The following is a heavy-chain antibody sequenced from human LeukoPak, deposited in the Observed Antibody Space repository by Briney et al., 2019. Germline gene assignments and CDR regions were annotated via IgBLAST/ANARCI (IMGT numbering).Heavy chain of an antibody. J-gene: IGHJ3*02. CDR3: ARDFGDDAFDI. Sequence: GGSLRLSCAASGFTFSSYEMNWVRQAPGKGLEWVSYISSSGSTIYYADSVKGRFTISRDNAKNSLYLQTNSLRAEDTAVYYCARDFGDDAFDIWGQGTMVTVSS. D-gene: IGHD3-10*01. V-gene: IGHV3-48*03. CDR2: ISSSGSTI. CDR1: GFTFSSYE.